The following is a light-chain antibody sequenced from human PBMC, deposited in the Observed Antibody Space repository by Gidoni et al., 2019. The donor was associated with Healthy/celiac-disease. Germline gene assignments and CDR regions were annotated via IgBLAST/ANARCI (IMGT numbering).Light chain of an antibody. V-gene: IGLV2-23*02. J-gene: IGLJ3*02. CDR1: SSDVGSYNL. CDR3: CSYAGSSTWV. CDR2: EVS. Sequence: QSALTQPASVSGSPGQSITISCTGTSSDVGSYNLVSWYQQHPGKAPNLMIYEVSKRPSGVSNRFSGSKSGNTASLTISGLQAEDEADYYCCSYAGSSTWVFGGGTKLTV.